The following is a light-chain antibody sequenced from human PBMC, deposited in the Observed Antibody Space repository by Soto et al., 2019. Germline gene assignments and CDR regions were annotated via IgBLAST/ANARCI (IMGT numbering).Light chain of an antibody. V-gene: IGLV2-14*01. CDR1: SSDVGGYNY. J-gene: IGLJ1*01. CDR3: TSYTSGSTPYV. CDR2: EVS. Sequence: QSALTQPASVSGSRGQSITISCTGTSSDVGGYNYVSWYQQHPGKAPKLMIYEVSNRPSGVSYRFSGSKSGNTASLTISVLQAEDEADYYCTSYTSGSTPYVFGTGTKLTVL.